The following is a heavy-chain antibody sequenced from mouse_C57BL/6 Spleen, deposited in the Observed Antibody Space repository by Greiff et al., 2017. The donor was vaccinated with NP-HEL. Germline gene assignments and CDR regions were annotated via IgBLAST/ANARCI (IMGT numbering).Heavy chain of an antibody. D-gene: IGHD1-2*01. Sequence: EVKVVESGEGLVKPGGSLKLSCAASGFTFSSYAMSWVRQTPEKRLEWVAYISSGGDYIYYADTVKGRFTISRDNARNTLYLQMSSLKSEDTAMYYCTRVATAYYFDYWGQGTTLTVSS. CDR1: GFTFSSYA. J-gene: IGHJ2*01. CDR2: ISSGGDYI. V-gene: IGHV5-9-1*02. CDR3: TRVATAYYFDY.